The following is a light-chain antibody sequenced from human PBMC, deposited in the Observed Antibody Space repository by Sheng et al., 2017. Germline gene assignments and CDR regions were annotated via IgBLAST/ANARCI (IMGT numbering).Light chain of an antibody. CDR1: QSISSW. J-gene: IGKJ2*01. V-gene: IGKV1-5*03. CDR3: QQYNSFRMYT. Sequence: DIQMTQSPSTLSASVGDRVTITCRASQSISSWLAWYQQKPGKAPKVLIYKASTLESGVPSRFSGSGSGTEFTLTISSLQPDDFATYYCQQYNSFRMYTFGQGTKLEI. CDR2: KAS.